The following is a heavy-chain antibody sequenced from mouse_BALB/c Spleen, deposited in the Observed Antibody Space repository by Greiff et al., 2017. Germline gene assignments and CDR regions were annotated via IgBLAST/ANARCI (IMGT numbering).Heavy chain of an antibody. Sequence: EVMLVESGPSLVKPSLTLSLSCSVTGDSFTSGSWNWVRQFPGNKLEYIGYISYSGSTYYNPSLKSRISITRDTSKNQYYLQLNSVTTEDTATYYSARSLGRGIWFAYWGQGTLVTVSA. D-gene: IGHD4-1*01. V-gene: IGHV3-8*02. CDR1: GDSFTSGS. J-gene: IGHJ3*01. CDR2: ISYSGST. CDR3: ARSLGRGIWFAY.